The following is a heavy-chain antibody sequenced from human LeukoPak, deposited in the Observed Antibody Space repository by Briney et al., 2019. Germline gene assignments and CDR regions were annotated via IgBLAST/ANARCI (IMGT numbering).Heavy chain of an antibody. J-gene: IGHJ6*03. CDR1: GFTLSSYS. V-gene: IGHV3-48*04. Sequence: PRRSLRLSCAVSGFTLSSYSMNWVRQAPRKGREWVSYISSSSSTIYYANSVKGRFTISRDNAKNSLYLQMNSLRAEDTAVSYCARARPDYYDFWSTTDYYYYMDVWGKGTTVTVSS. CDR3: ARARPDYYDFWSTTDYYYYMDV. D-gene: IGHD3-3*01. CDR2: ISSSSSTI.